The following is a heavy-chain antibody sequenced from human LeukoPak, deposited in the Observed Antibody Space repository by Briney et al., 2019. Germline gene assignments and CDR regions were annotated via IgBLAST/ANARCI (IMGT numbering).Heavy chain of an antibody. CDR1: GFTFSSYA. Sequence: GGSLRLSCAASGFTFSSYAMNWVRQAPGKGLEWVSTISGGGGSTYYADSVKGRFTISRDNSKNTLYLQMNSLRAEDTAVYYCAKALHCSGTSCYLCFDYWGQGTLVTVSS. V-gene: IGHV3-23*01. D-gene: IGHD2-2*01. J-gene: IGHJ4*02. CDR3: AKALHCSGTSCYLCFDY. CDR2: ISGGGGST.